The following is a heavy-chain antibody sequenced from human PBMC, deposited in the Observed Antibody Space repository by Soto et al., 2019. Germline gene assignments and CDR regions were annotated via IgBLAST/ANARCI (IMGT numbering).Heavy chain of an antibody. Sequence: EVQLVESGGGLVQPGGSLRLSCAASGFTFSSYSMNWVRQAPGKGLEWVSYISSSSSTIYYADSVKGRFTISRDNAKNSLYLQMNSLRDEDTAVYYCARDYSGSYYGYYFDYWGQGTLVTVSS. D-gene: IGHD1-26*01. V-gene: IGHV3-48*02. J-gene: IGHJ4*02. CDR1: GFTFSSYS. CDR2: ISSSSSTI. CDR3: ARDYSGSYYGYYFDY.